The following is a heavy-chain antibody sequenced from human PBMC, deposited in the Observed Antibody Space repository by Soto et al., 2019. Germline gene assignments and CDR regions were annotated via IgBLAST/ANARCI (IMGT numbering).Heavy chain of an antibody. D-gene: IGHD2-2*01. CDR1: GYTFTSYG. CDR2: ISNYNGNT. V-gene: IGHV1-18*04. Sequence: ASVKVSCKASGYTFTSYGMSWVRQAPGQGLEWMGWISNYNGNTNYGQKVQDRVTMTTDTSASTTYMELRSLRSDDTAVYYCARGPRYCSSTTCFSGVTWFDPWGQGTLVTVSS. CDR3: ARGPRYCSSTTCFSGVTWFDP. J-gene: IGHJ5*02.